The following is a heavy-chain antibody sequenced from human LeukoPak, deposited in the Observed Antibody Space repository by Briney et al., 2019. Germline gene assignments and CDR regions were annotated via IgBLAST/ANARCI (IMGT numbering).Heavy chain of an antibody. J-gene: IGHJ4*02. V-gene: IGHV3-23*01. Sequence: PGGSLTLSCVASGFPFSSYAMTWVRQAPGKGLEWVSAISGSGISTYYADSVRGRFTISRDNSKNTLYLQMSSLRPEDTALYYCATHCTSASCYAYWGQGTLVTVSS. CDR2: ISGSGIST. CDR1: GFPFSSYA. CDR3: ATHCTSASCYAY. D-gene: IGHD2-2*01.